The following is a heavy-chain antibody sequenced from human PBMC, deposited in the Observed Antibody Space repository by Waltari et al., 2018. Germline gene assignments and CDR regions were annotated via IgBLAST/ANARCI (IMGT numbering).Heavy chain of an antibody. CDR3: ARGRRAGYFCEN. V-gene: IGHV4-34*01. D-gene: IGHD2-21*01. Sequence: QVQLQQWGAGLLKPSETLSLTCAVYGGSFSGYYWTWIRQPPGKGLEWIGEINHSGSTNYNPSLKSRVTISVDTSKNQFSLKLSSVTAADTAVYYCARGRRAGYFCENWGQGTLVTVSS. CDR2: INHSGST. J-gene: IGHJ4*02. CDR1: GGSFSGYY.